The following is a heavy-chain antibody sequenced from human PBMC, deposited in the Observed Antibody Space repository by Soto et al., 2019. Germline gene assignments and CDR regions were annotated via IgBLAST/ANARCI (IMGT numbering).Heavy chain of an antibody. CDR1: GFTFSSYA. V-gene: IGHV3-23*01. J-gene: IGHJ4*02. Sequence: SLRLSCAASGFTFSSYAMSWVRQAPGKGLEWVSAISGSGGSTYYADSVKGRFTISRDNSKNTLYLHMNSLRAEDTAVYYCAKDIAEGEPFDYWGQGTLVTVSS. CDR3: AKDIAEGEPFDY. D-gene: IGHD3-16*01. CDR2: ISGSGGST.